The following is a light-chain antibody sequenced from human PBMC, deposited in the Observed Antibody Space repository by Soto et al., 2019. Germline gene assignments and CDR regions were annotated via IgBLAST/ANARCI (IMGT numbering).Light chain of an antibody. CDR3: QQFNNYPWT. CDR2: KAS. J-gene: IGKJ1*01. CDR1: QSISSW. Sequence: DIQMTQSPSTPSASVGDRVTITCRASQSISSWLAWYQQKPGKAPKLLIYKASSLESGVPSRFSGSGSRTEFTLTISSLQPDEFATYYCQQFNNYPWTFGQGTRVEIK. V-gene: IGKV1-5*03.